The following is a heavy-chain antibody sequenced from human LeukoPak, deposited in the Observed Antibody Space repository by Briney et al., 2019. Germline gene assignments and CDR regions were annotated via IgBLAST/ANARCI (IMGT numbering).Heavy chain of an antibody. CDR1: GYTFTGNF. J-gene: IGHJ6*03. D-gene: IGHD3-3*01. Sequence: ASVKVSCKTSGYTFTGNFMHWVRQAPGQGPEWMGWINPNNGDTNYAQKFQGRVTMTRVTSITTAYMELSSLRSDDTAVYYCARGHYDFWSGYNYYYYMDVWGKGTTVTVSS. V-gene: IGHV1-2*02. CDR3: ARGHYDFWSGYNYYYYMDV. CDR2: INPNNGDT.